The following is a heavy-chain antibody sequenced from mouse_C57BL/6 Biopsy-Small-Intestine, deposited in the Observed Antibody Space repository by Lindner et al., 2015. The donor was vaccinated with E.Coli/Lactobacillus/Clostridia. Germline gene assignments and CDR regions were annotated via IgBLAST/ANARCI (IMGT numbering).Heavy chain of an antibody. V-gene: IGHV1-80*01. CDR2: IYPGDGDT. Sequence: VQLQESGAELVKPGASVKISCKASGYAFRTYWMNWVKQRPGKGLEWIGQIYPGDGDTNYNEKFKGKATLTADISSSTAYMQLSSLTSEDSAVYFCVRWDYGQPFDYWGQGTTLTVSS. CDR1: GYAFRTYW. J-gene: IGHJ2*01. D-gene: IGHD1-1*02. CDR3: VRWDYGQPFDY.